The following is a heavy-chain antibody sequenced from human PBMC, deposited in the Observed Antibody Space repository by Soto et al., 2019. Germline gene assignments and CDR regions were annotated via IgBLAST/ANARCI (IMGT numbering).Heavy chain of an antibody. CDR2: IYPGDSDT. Sequence: XXSLKISCKGSGYSFATYWIVWVRKMPGKGLEWMGIIYPGDSDTRYSPSFQGQVTISADKSISTAYLQWSSLKASDTAMYYCARQGSGITGTTWLDYWGQGTLVTVSS. CDR3: ARQGSGITGTTWLDY. D-gene: IGHD1-7*01. J-gene: IGHJ4*02. V-gene: IGHV5-51*01. CDR1: GYSFATYW.